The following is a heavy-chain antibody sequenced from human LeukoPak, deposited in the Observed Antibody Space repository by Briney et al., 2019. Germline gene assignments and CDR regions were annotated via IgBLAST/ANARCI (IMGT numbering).Heavy chain of an antibody. V-gene: IGHV4-61*02. D-gene: IGHD3-22*01. Sequence: SHTLSLTCTVSGGSISSGSYYWRWIRQPAGKGLEWIGRIYTSGSTNYNPSLKSRVTISVDTSKNQFSLKLSSVTAADTAVYHCARDLSRSGYYASYNWFDPWGQGTLVTVSS. CDR1: GGSISSGSYY. CDR3: ARDLSRSGYYASYNWFDP. J-gene: IGHJ5*02. CDR2: IYTSGST.